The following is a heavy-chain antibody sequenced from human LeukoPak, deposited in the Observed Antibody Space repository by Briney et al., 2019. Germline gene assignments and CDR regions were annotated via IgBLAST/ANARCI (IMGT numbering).Heavy chain of an antibody. CDR3: AKENDILRLFDY. D-gene: IGHD3-9*01. CDR2: ISESGGST. CDR1: GFTFSSYA. J-gene: IGHJ4*02. Sequence: PGGSLRLSCAASGFTFSSYAMSWVRQAPGRGLEWVSLISESGGSTYYADSVKGRLTISRDNAKNTLYLQMNSLRAEDTAVYYCAKENDILRLFDYWGQGTLVTVSS. V-gene: IGHV3-23*01.